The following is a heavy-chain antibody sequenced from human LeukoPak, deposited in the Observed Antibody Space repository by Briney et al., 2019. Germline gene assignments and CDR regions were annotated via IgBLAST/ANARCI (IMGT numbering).Heavy chain of an antibody. CDR3: ARTTVVTSSDY. CDR1: GGSFSGYY. Sequence: SETLSLTCAVYGGSFSGYYWSWIRQPPGKGLEWIGYIYYSGSTYYNPSLKSRVTISVDTSKNQFSLKLSSVTAADTAVYYCARTTVVTSSDYWGQGTLVTVSS. J-gene: IGHJ4*02. CDR2: IYYSGST. V-gene: IGHV4-30-4*08. D-gene: IGHD4-23*01.